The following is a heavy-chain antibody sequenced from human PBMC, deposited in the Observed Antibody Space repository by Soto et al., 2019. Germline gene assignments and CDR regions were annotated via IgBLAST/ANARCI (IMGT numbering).Heavy chain of an antibody. CDR1: GGSISSGGYS. CDR2: IYHSGST. Sequence: SETLSLTCAVSGGSISSGGYSWSWIRQPPGKGLEWVGYIYHSGSTYYSPSLKSRVTISIDRSKNQFSLKLSSVTAADTAVYYCTRSSSTVTTLDYWGQGTLVTVSS. CDR3: TRSSSTVTTLDY. J-gene: IGHJ4*02. V-gene: IGHV4-30-2*01. D-gene: IGHD2-2*01.